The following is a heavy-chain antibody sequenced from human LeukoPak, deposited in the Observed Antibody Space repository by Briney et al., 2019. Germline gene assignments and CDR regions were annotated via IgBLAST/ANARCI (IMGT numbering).Heavy chain of an antibody. CDR3: ARDDGSPFDP. D-gene: IGHD3-10*01. V-gene: IGHV3-49*04. CDR2: IRGKTYGGAT. CDR1: GFIFGDYA. J-gene: IGHJ5*02. Sequence: GGSLRLSCTGSGFIFGDYAMSWVRQGPGKGLEWVGFIRGKTYGGATEYAASVKDRFTISRDDSRSTVYLQMNSLETEDTGVYYCARDDGSPFDPWGQGTLVTVSS.